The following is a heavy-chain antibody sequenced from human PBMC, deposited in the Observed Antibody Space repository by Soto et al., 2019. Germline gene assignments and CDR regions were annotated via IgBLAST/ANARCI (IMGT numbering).Heavy chain of an antibody. Sequence: QVQLVQSGAEVKKPGSSVKVSCKASGGTFSSYAISWVRQAPGQGLEWMGGIIPIFDTANYAQKFQGRVTSPADESTSTAYMELSSLRSEDTAVYYCASSGSNSVHFDYWGQGTLVTVSS. CDR3: ASSGSNSVHFDY. CDR2: IIPIFDTA. V-gene: IGHV1-69*01. J-gene: IGHJ4*02. D-gene: IGHD5-12*01. CDR1: GGTFSSYA.